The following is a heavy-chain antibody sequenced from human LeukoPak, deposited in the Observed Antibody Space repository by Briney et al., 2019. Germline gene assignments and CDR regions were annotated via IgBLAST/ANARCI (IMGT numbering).Heavy chain of an antibody. CDR1: GYTFTINY. V-gene: IGHV1-46*01. Sequence: ASVTVSFTASGYTFTINYIHWVRQAPGQGLEWMGMIYPRDGSTSYAQKFQGRVTVTRDTSTSTVHMELSGLRSEDTAVYYCARDQEGFDYWGQGTLVTVSS. CDR2: IYPRDGST. CDR3: ARDQEGFDY. J-gene: IGHJ4*02.